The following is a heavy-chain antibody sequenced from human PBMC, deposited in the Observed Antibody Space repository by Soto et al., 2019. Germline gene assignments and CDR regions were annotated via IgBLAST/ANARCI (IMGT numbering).Heavy chain of an antibody. CDR3: ARDRSITTVQQVYYYYGMDV. CDR2: IYYSGST. D-gene: IGHD3-10*01. V-gene: IGHV4-31*03. CDR1: GGSISSGGYY. Sequence: QVQLQESGPGLVKPSQTLSLTCTVSGGSISSGGYYWSCIRQPPGKGLECIGYIYYSGSTYYNPSLKRRVTISVATSKNQFHQKLSSVTDEDTAVYYCARDRSITTVQQVYYYYGMDVWGQGTTVTVSS. J-gene: IGHJ6*02.